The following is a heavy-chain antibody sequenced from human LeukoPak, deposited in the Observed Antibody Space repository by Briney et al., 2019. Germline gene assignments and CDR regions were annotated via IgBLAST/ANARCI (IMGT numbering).Heavy chain of an antibody. Sequence: SETLSLTCTVSGGSISSGGYYWSWIRQHPGKGLEWIGYINYSGSTYYNPSLKSRVTISVDTSKNQFSLKLSSVTAADTAVYYCARLEPPIVGAPPQIFDYWGQGTLVTVSS. V-gene: IGHV4-31*03. CDR3: ARLEPPIVGAPPQIFDY. J-gene: IGHJ4*02. CDR1: GGSISSGGYY. D-gene: IGHD1-26*01. CDR2: INYSGST.